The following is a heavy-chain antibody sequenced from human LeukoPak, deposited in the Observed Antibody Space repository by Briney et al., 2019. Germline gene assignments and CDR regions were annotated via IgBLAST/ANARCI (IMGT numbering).Heavy chain of an antibody. V-gene: IGHV4-59*01. Sequence: SETLSLTCTVSGGSISSCYWSWIRQPPGKGLEWIGYIYYSGSTNYNPSLKSRVTISVDTSKNQFSLKLSSVTAADTAVYYCARVQYYYDSSGYSSFFDYWGQGTLVTVSS. D-gene: IGHD3-22*01. J-gene: IGHJ4*02. CDR2: IYYSGST. CDR1: GGSISSCY. CDR3: ARVQYYYDSSGYSSFFDY.